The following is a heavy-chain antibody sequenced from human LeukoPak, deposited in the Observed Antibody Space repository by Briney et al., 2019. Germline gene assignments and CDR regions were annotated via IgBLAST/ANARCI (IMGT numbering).Heavy chain of an antibody. CDR2: INPSGGST. Sequence: ASLKVSCTASGYTFINYYMHWVRQAPGQGLEWMGIINPSGGSTSYAQKFQGRVTITRDTATSTVYMELSSLRCEDTAVYYCARDESTSILWWWGQGTLVTVSS. CDR3: ARDESTSILWW. V-gene: IGHV1-46*01. D-gene: IGHD2-21*01. CDR1: GYTFINYY. J-gene: IGHJ1*01.